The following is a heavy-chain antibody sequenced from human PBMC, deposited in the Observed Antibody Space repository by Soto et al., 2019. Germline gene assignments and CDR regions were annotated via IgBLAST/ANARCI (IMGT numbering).Heavy chain of an antibody. CDR2: IYYSGST. CDR1: GGSVSSYY. J-gene: IGHJ4*02. D-gene: IGHD3-9*01. V-gene: IGHV4-59*02. Sequence: SSETLSLTCTVSGGSVSSYYWSWIRQSPGKGLEWIGYIYYSGSTKYKPSLKSRVTISVDTSKNQFSLKVSSVTAADTAVYYCARAPPYDILTGYYNNDYFDYWGQGTLVTVS. CDR3: ARAPPYDILTGYYNNDYFDY.